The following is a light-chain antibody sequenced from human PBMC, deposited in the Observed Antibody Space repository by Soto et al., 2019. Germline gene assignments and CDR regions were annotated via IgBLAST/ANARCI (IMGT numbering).Light chain of an antibody. Sequence: EIVLTQSPDTLSFSPGERATLSCRASQSISRTHLVWYQQKPGQATSLLIFGASSRPTGIPDRSSGSGSGTDFTLTISRLEPEDFAVYYCQQYGSSGTFGQGTKVDI. CDR1: QSISRTH. CDR2: GAS. CDR3: QQYGSSGT. J-gene: IGKJ1*01. V-gene: IGKV3-20*01.